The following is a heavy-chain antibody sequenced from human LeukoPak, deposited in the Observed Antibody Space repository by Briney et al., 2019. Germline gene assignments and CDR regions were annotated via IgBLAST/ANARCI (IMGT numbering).Heavy chain of an antibody. Sequence: GGSLRLSCAASGFTFNSYAMYWVRQAPGKGLEWVSGIFGSGGSAHYADSVKGRFAISRDNSKNRVYLQMNSLRAEDTAVCYCAKTATGYSSGHYPGWPVDYWGQGTLVTVSS. CDR1: GFTFNSYA. V-gene: IGHV3-23*01. CDR2: IFGSGGSA. CDR3: AKTATGYSSGHYPGWPVDY. D-gene: IGHD6-19*01. J-gene: IGHJ4*02.